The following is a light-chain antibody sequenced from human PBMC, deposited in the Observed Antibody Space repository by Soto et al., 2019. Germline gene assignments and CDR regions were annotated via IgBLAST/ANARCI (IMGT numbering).Light chain of an antibody. CDR3: SPYADSNSVV. CDR2: EVI. J-gene: IGLJ2*01. Sequence: QSALTQPPSASGSLGQSVTISCTGTGSDIGGDNYVSWYQQHPGKAPKLIIYEVIKRPSGVPDRFSGSKSGNTASLTVSGLQAEDEADYYCSPYADSNSVVFGGGTKLTVL. V-gene: IGLV2-8*01. CDR1: GSDIGGDNY.